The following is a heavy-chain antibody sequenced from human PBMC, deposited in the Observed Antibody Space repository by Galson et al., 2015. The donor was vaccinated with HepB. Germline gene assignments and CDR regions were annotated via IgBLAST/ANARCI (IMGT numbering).Heavy chain of an antibody. CDR2: ISYDGSNK. V-gene: IGHV3-30-3*01. Sequence: SLRLSCAASGFTFSSYAMHWVRQAPGKGLEWVAVISYDGSNKYYADSVKGRFTISRDNSKNTLYLQMNSLRAEDTAVYYCARGPSDYDFWSGYLVGSYFDYRRQEPWSPSPQ. J-gene: IGHJ4*01. CDR3: ARGPSDYDFWSGYLVGSYFDY. D-gene: IGHD3-3*01. CDR1: GFTFSSYA.